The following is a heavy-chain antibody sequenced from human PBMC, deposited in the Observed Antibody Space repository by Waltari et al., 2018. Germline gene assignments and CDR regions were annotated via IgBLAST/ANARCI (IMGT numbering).Heavy chain of an antibody. V-gene: IGHV3-30*18. CDR3: AKDVTGGFDP. J-gene: IGHJ5*02. CDR1: GFPFSSYG. CDR2: ISYDGSNK. Sequence: QVQLVESGGGVVQPGRSLRLSCAASGFPFSSYGMHWVRQAPGKGLEWVAVISYDGSNKYYADSVKGRFTISRDNSKNTLYLQMNSLRAEDTAVYYCAKDVTGGFDPWGQGTLVTVSS. D-gene: IGHD3-10*01.